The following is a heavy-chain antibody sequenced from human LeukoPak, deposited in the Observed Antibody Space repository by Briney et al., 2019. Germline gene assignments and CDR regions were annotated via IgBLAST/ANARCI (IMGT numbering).Heavy chain of an antibody. Sequence: PGGSLRLSCAASGFTFSDYYVDWVRQAPGKGLEWVGRSRNKPHSYTTTYAASVQGRFTISRDNSQNSLYLQMNSLKTEDTAVYYCARGKYYSSGSHEGFDAWGQGTMVTVSS. CDR2: SRNKPHSYTT. D-gene: IGHD3-10*01. J-gene: IGHJ3*01. CDR3: ARGKYYSSGSHEGFDA. V-gene: IGHV3-72*01. CDR1: GFTFSDYY.